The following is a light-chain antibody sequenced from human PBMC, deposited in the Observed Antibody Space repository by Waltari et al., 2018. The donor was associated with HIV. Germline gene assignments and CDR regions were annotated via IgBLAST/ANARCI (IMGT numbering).Light chain of an antibody. CDR2: GAS. CDR3: RQYGSSSWT. V-gene: IGKV3-20*01. CDR1: QSVSSSY. J-gene: IGKJ1*01. Sequence: ETVLTPSPGTLSLSPGARATLSCRASQSVSSSYLAWYQHRPGQAPRLLIYGASSRATGIPDRFSGSGSGTDFTLTISRLEPEDFAVYYCRQYGSSSWTFGQGTKVDIK.